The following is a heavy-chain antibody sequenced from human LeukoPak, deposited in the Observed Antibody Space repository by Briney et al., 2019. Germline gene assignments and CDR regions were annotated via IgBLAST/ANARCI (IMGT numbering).Heavy chain of an antibody. CDR1: GFTFNNYG. CDR2: ISYDGSNK. J-gene: IGHJ5*02. Sequence: GGSLRLSCAAAGFTFNNYGMHWVRQAPGKGLEWVAVISYDGSNKYYADSVEGRFTISRDNSNNTLYLLMNSLRPEDMAVYYCAKSRLSDTSDSSTGNWFDPWGQGTLVTVSS. CDR3: AKSRLSDTSDSSTGNWFDP. V-gene: IGHV3-30*19. D-gene: IGHD2-2*01.